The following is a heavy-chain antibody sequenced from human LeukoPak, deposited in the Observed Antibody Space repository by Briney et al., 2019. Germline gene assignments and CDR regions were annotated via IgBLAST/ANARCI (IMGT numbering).Heavy chain of an antibody. Sequence: ASVKVSCKASGYTFTSYSISWVREAPGQGLEWMGWISAYNGNTIYAQKVKGRVTMTTDTSTRTAYMEMRSLKSDDTAVYYSARDSSCSDGSCYSDYWGQGTLVTVSS. J-gene: IGHJ4*02. CDR2: ISAYNGNT. D-gene: IGHD2-15*01. CDR1: GYTFTSYS. CDR3: ARDSSCSDGSCYSDY. V-gene: IGHV1-18*01.